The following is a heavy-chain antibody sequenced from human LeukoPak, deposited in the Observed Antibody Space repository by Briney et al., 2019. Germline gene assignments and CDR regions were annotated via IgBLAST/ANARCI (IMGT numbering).Heavy chain of an antibody. CDR3: ARSAHYYDSSGYPADY. Sequence: GGSLRLSCVASGFSFSRYIMSCVRQALGKGREWVSYMSSSSSYIYYADSVKGRFTISRENAKNSLYLQMNSLRAEDTAVYYCARSAHYYDSSGYPADYWGQGTLVTVSP. V-gene: IGHV3-21*01. J-gene: IGHJ4*02. CDR1: GFSFSRYI. D-gene: IGHD3-22*01. CDR2: MSSSSSYI.